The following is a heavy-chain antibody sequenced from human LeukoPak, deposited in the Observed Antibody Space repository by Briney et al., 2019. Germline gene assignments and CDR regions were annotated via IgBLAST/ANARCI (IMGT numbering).Heavy chain of an antibody. CDR3: AREPSATTYYYYYYMDV. D-gene: IGHD5-24*01. Sequence: SETLSLTCTVSGGSISSSSYYWGWIRQPPGKGLEWIGSIYYSGSAYYNPSLKSRVTISVDTSKNQFSLKLSSVTAADTAVYYCAREPSATTYYYYYYMDVWGKGTTVTISS. CDR1: GGSISSSSYY. CDR2: IYYSGSA. J-gene: IGHJ6*03. V-gene: IGHV4-39*01.